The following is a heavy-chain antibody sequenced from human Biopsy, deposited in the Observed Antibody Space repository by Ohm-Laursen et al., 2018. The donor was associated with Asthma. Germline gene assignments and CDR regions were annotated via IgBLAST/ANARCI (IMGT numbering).Heavy chain of an antibody. V-gene: IGHV1-69*13. Sequence: VKVCSESLGGTFNTYVIGWGRQAPGQGLEWMGGINSVFGTTTYPQKFQDRVTITADDSTSTVYMELSSLRSEDTAVYYCARKAGSCISRTCYSLDFWGQGTLVTVSS. D-gene: IGHD2-2*01. CDR3: ARKAGSCISRTCYSLDF. CDR2: INSVFGTT. CDR1: GGTFNTYV. J-gene: IGHJ4*02.